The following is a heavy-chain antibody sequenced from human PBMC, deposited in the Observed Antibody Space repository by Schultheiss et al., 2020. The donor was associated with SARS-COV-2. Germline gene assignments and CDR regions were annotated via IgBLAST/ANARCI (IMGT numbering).Heavy chain of an antibody. Sequence: GGSLRLSCAASGFTFDDYAMHWVRQAPGKGLEWVSGISWNSGSIGYADSVKGRFTISRDNAKNTLYLQMNSLRAEDTAVYYCAKASIAAAGLFDHWGQGTLVTVSS. J-gene: IGHJ4*02. V-gene: IGHV3-9*01. CDR1: GFTFDDYA. CDR3: AKASIAAAGLFDH. D-gene: IGHD6-13*01. CDR2: ISWNSGSI.